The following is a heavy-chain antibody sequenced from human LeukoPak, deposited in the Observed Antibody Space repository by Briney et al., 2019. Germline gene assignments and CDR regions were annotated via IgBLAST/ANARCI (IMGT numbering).Heavy chain of an antibody. CDR2: MHPNSGDT. J-gene: IGHJ4*02. D-gene: IGHD3-9*01. Sequence: ASEKVSCKASGYTFTAYYMHWVRQAPGQGLEWMGWMHPNSGDTNYAQKFQGRVTMTRDTSITTAYMELSSLTSDDTAMYYCASVTYTSYDNFDYWGQGTLVTVSS. CDR3: ASVTYTSYDNFDY. V-gene: IGHV1-2*02. CDR1: GYTFTAYY.